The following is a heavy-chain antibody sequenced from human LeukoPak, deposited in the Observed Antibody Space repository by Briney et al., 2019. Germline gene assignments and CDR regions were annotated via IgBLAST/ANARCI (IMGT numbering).Heavy chain of an antibody. CDR2: IYYSGST. J-gene: IGHJ3*02. CDR1: GYSITSGYC. D-gene: IGHD3-16*01. V-gene: IGHV4-38-2*02. Sequence: SETLSLTCTVSGYSITSGYCWGWIRQPPGKGLEWIGSIYYSGSTYYNPSLKSRVTISVDTSKNQFSLKLSSVTAADTAVYYCARKAWGGAFDIWGQGTMVTVSS. CDR3: ARKAWGGAFDI.